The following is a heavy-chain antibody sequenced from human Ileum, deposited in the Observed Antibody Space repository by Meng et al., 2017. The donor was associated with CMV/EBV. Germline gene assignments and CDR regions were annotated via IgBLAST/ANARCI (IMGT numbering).Heavy chain of an antibody. CDR1: GGPVSSSSYY. CDR2: IYYSGGT. Sequence: SETLSLTCTVSGGPVSSSSYYWGWVRQPPGKGLEWIGSIYYSGGTWYNPSLKSRATISADTSKNQFSLKLSSVTAADTALYYCARDLLSRHFDYWGQGTLVTVSS. CDR3: ARDLLSRHFDY. D-gene: IGHD3-3*02. J-gene: IGHJ4*02. V-gene: IGHV4-39*07.